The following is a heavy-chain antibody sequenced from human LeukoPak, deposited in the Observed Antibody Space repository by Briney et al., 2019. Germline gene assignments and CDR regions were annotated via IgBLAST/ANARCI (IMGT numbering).Heavy chain of an antibody. J-gene: IGHJ6*02. CDR3: ARDKGSHDPYYYGMDV. Sequence: PGRSLRLSCAASGFTFSSYGMHWVRQAPGKGLEWVAVIWYDGSNKYYADSVKGRFTISRDNSKNTLYLQMNSLRAEDTAVYYCARDKGSHDPYYYGMDVWGQGTTVTVSS. D-gene: IGHD1-26*01. CDR2: IWYDGSNK. V-gene: IGHV3-33*01. CDR1: GFTFSSYG.